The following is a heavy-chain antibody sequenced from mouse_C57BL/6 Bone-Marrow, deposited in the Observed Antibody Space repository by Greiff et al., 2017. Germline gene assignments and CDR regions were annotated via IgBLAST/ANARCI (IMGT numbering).Heavy chain of an antibody. Sequence: EVKLMESGGGLVKPGGSLKLSCAASGFTFSDYGMHWVRQAPEKGLEWVAYISSGSSTIYYADTVKGRFTISRDNAKNTLFLQMTSLRSEDTAMYYCARALYYGPGVYFDYWGQGTTLTVSS. V-gene: IGHV5-17*01. CDR2: ISSGSSTI. CDR3: ARALYYGPGVYFDY. D-gene: IGHD1-2*01. J-gene: IGHJ2*01. CDR1: GFTFSDYG.